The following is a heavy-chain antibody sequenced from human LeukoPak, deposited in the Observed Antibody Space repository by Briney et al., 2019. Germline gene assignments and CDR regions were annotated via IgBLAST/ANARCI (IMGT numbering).Heavy chain of an antibody. CDR3: ARDKMAGAVTGSLFDS. CDR2: ISSSSSYI. D-gene: IGHD6-19*01. V-gene: IGHV3-21*04. Sequence: GGSLRLSCAASGFTFSSYSMNWVRQAPGKGLEWVSSISSSSSYIYYADSVKGRFTISRDNAKNSLYLQMNSLRVEDTAVYYCARDKMAGAVTGSLFDSWGQGTLVTVSS. CDR1: GFTFSSYS. J-gene: IGHJ4*02.